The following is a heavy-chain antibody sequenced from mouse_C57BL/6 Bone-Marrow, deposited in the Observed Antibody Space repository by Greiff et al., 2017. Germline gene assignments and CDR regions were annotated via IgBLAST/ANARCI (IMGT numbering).Heavy chain of an antibody. V-gene: IGHV1-55*01. Sequence: VQLQQPGAELVKPGASVKMSCKASGYTFTSYWLTWVKQRPGQGLEWIGDIYPGSGSTNYNEKFKSKATLTVDTSSSTAYMQLSSLTSEDSAVYYCASDGYHIWYFDVWGTGTTVTVSS. CDR3: ASDGYHIWYFDV. CDR1: GYTFTSYW. CDR2: IYPGSGST. J-gene: IGHJ1*03. D-gene: IGHD2-3*01.